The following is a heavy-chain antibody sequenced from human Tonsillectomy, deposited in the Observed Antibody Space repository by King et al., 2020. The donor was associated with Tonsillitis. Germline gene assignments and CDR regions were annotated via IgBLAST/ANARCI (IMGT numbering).Heavy chain of an antibody. J-gene: IGHJ5*02. D-gene: IGHD3-22*01. CDR2: ISYSGST. CDR1: GGSVSSDGYL. CDR3: ARERGGYYSNWFDP. Sequence: QLQESGPGLVKASQTLSLMCTVSGGSVSSDGYLWTWIRQHPGKGLEWIGYISYSGSTYYNPSLKSRVTISLDTSKNPFSLKLRSVTAADTAVYYCARERGGYYSNWFDPWGQGTLVTVSS. V-gene: IGHV4-31*03.